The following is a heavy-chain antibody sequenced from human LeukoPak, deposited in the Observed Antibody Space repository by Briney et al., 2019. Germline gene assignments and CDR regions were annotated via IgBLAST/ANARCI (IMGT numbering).Heavy chain of an antibody. CDR3: ARNNGMDV. Sequence: HPGGSLRLSCAASGFTFSSYSMNWVRQVPGRGPEWVANVNRDGSETYYLDSVKGRFTISKDNAKNSLYLQMNSLRAEDTALYHCARNNGMDVWGQGTTVIVSS. V-gene: IGHV3-7*03. J-gene: IGHJ6*02. CDR1: GFTFSSYS. CDR2: VNRDGSET.